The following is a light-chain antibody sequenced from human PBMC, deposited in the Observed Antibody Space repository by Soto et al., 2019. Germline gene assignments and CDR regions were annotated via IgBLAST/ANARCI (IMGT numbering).Light chain of an antibody. J-gene: IGKJ2*01. CDR3: QQLDSYPRT. Sequence: DIQFTQSPPFLSASVVDRVTITCRASQDIRNHLAWYQQLPGKAPNLVIYSASTLQSGVPSRFSGSGSGTRFTLTVSNLQPGDSATYYCQQLDSYPRTFGQGTKVDI. CDR2: SAS. CDR1: QDIRNH. V-gene: IGKV1-9*01.